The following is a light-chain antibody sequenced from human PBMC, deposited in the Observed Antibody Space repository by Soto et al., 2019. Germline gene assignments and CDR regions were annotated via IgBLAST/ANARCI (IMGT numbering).Light chain of an antibody. Sequence: EIVMTQSPATLAVSPGERATLSCRASQGVSSRLAWYQQKPGQAPRLLIYDVSTRASDTPARFSGSGSGTEFTLTISSLQSEDVAIYYCQQYTDLPPWTFGQGTKVEIK. CDR3: QQYTDLPPWT. CDR1: QGVSSR. CDR2: DVS. V-gene: IGKV3-15*01. J-gene: IGKJ1*01.